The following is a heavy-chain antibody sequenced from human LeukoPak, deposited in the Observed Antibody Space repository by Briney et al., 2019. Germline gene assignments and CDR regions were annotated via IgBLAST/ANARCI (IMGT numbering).Heavy chain of an antibody. CDR1: GGSISSGGYY. J-gene: IGHJ4*02. Sequence: SQTLSLTCTVSGGSISSGGYYRSWIRQHPAKGLGWIGYIYYSGSTHYNPSLKSRVTISVDTSKNQFSLKLSSVTAADTAVYYCAREGRDDYGDYVSYWGQGTLVTVSS. V-gene: IGHV4-31*03. CDR3: AREGRDDYGDYVSY. CDR2: IYYSGST. D-gene: IGHD4-17*01.